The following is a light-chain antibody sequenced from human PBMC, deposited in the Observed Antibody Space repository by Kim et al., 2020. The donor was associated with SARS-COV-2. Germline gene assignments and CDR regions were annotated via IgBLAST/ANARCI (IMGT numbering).Light chain of an antibody. CDR1: KLGDKY. CDR2: QDI. J-gene: IGLJ1*01. V-gene: IGLV3-1*01. Sequence: SYELTQPPSVSVSPGQTASITCSGDKLGDKYAYWYQQKPGQSPVLVIYQDIKRPSGIPERFSGSNAGNTATLIISGTQAMDEADYYCQAWDTSTDYVFGTGTKVTVL. CDR3: QAWDTSTDYV.